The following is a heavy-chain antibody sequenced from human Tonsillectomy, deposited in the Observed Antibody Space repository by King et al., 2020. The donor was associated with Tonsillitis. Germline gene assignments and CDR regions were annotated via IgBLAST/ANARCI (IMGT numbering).Heavy chain of an antibody. J-gene: IGHJ2*01. D-gene: IGHD6-13*01. CDR1: GGSISSYY. Sequence: LQLQESGPGLVKPSETLSLTCTVSGGSISSYYWSWIRQPPGKGLQWIGSIYYSGSTNYHPSLKSRVTISVDTSKNQLSLKLSSVTAADAAVYYCARDAIAAGSGLSYFDLWGRGTLVTVSA. V-gene: IGHV4-59*01. CDR3: ARDAIAAGSGLSYFDL. CDR2: IYYSGST.